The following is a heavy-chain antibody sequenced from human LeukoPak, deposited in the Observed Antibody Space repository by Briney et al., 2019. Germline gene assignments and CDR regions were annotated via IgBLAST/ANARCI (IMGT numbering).Heavy chain of an antibody. V-gene: IGHV1-18*04. Sequence: ASVKVSCKASGYTFISYGITWVRQAPGQGLEWMGWISVYNGNTNYAQKLQGRVTMTTDTSTSTAYMELRSLTSDGTAVYFCARDGYIYGSLDYWGQGTLVTVSS. D-gene: IGHD5-18*01. CDR2: ISVYNGNT. CDR1: GYTFISYG. J-gene: IGHJ4*02. CDR3: ARDGYIYGSLDY.